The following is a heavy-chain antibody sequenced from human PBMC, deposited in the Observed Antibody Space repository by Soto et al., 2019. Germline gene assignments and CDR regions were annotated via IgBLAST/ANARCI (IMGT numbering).Heavy chain of an antibody. CDR3: AREDCSGGSCQPNWFDP. D-gene: IGHD2-15*01. V-gene: IGHV1-69*13. CDR1: GGTFSSYA. J-gene: IGHJ5*02. Sequence: SVKVSCKASGGTFSSYAISWVRQAPGQGLEWMGGIIPIFGTANYAQKFQGRVTITADESTSTAYMELSSLRSEDTAVYYCAREDCSGGSCQPNWFDPWGQGTLVTVSS. CDR2: IIPIFGTA.